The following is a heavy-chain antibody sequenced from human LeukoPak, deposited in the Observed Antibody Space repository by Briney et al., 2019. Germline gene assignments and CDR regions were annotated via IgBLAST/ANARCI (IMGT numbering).Heavy chain of an antibody. CDR2: IYTSGST. V-gene: IGHV4-61*02. J-gene: IGHJ3*02. CDR3: ARSHYDYDAFDI. CDR1: GGSISSGSYS. D-gene: IGHD3-16*01. Sequence: QVQLQESGPGLVKPSQTLSLTCTVSGGSISSGSYSWRWIRPPAAQGLTWIGRIYTSGSTNYNPSLKSRVTISVDTSKNQFSLKLSSVTAADTAVYYCARSHYDYDAFDIWGQGTMVTVSS.